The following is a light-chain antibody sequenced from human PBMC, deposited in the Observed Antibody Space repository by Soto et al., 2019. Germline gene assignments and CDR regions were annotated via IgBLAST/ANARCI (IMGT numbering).Light chain of an antibody. CDR3: LQYITYPFT. CDR2: GAS. J-gene: IGKJ4*01. Sequence: DIQMTQSPSTLSASVGDRVTITCRASRRVGGGLAWYQQKPGKAPKILIYGASSLEYGVPSRFSGGGSGAEFTLTIGGLQPDDFATYYCLQYITYPFTFGGGTKVDI. V-gene: IGKV1-5*03. CDR1: RRVGGG.